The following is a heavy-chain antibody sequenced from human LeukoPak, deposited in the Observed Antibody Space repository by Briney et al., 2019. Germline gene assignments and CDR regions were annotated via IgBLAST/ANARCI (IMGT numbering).Heavy chain of an antibody. CDR3: ARISGEDY. V-gene: IGHV3-48*01. Sequence: GGSLRLSCAASGFTFSSYSMNWVRQASGKGLEWVSYISSSSRTIHYADSAKGRFTISRDNAKNSLYLQMNSLRAEDTAVYYCARISGEDYWGQGTLVTVSS. CDR2: ISSSSRTI. J-gene: IGHJ4*02. D-gene: IGHD2-21*01. CDR1: GFTFSSYS.